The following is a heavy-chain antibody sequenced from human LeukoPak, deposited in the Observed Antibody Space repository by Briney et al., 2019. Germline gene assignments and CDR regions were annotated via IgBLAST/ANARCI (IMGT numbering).Heavy chain of an antibody. CDR2: IYTSGST. CDR3: ARHRYSGSRVAFDI. V-gene: IGHV4-4*09. CDR1: GGSISSDY. D-gene: IGHD1-26*01. J-gene: IGHJ3*02. Sequence: SETLSLTCTVSGGSISSDYWGWIRQPPGKGLEWIGYIYTSGSTHYNPSLKSRVTISVDTSKNQFSLKLSSVTAADTAVYYCARHRYSGSRVAFDIWGQGTMVTVSS.